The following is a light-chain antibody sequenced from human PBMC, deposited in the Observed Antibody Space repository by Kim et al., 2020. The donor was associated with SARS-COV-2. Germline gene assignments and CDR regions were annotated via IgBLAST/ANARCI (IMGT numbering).Light chain of an antibody. Sequence: WAAGQRATLSCGASQSVSNSYLAWHQQKPGQAPRLLIYDASSRATGIPDRFSGSGSGTDFTLTISRLEPEDFAVYYCQQYGDSPYTFGQGTKLEI. CDR2: DAS. J-gene: IGKJ2*01. CDR1: QSVSNSY. V-gene: IGKV3-20*01. CDR3: QQYGDSPYT.